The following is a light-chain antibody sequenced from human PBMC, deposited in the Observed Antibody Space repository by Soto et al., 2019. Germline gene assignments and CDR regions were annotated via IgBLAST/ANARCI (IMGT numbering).Light chain of an antibody. CDR2: DAS. J-gene: IGKJ1*01. CDR1: QSISSW. V-gene: IGKV1-5*01. CDR3: QQSYTTPRT. Sequence: DIQMTQSPSTLSASVGDRVTITCRASQSISSWLAWYQQKPGKAPKLLIYDASSLESGVPSRFSGSGSGTEFTLTISSLQPDDSATYYCQQSYTTPRTFGQGTKVEVK.